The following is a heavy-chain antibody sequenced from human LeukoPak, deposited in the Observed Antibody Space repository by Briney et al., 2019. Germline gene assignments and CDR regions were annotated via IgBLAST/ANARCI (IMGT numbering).Heavy chain of an antibody. CDR1: GFTFSTYW. D-gene: IGHD5-12*01. CDR3: ANSPVIVATIMRVY. J-gene: IGHJ4*02. V-gene: IGHV3-7*03. Sequence: PGGSLRLSCAASGFTFSTYWMTWVRQAPGKGLEWVANIKQDGSEKYYVDSVKGRFTISRDNAKNSLYLQMNSLRAEDTAVYYCANSPVIVATIMRVYWGQGTLVTVSS. CDR2: IKQDGSEK.